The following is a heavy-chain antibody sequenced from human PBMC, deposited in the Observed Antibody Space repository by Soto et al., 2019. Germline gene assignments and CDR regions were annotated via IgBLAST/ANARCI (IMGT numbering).Heavy chain of an antibody. J-gene: IGHJ5*02. V-gene: IGHV6-1*01. CDR3: ARVGVKSPSWFDP. CDR1: GDSVSSNSAA. CDR2: TYYRSKWYN. Sequence: SHTLSLTCAISGDSVSSNSAAWTWIRQSPSRGLEWLGRTYYRSKWYNDYAVSVKSRITINPDTSKNQFSLQLNSVTPEDTAVYYCARVGVKSPSWFDPWGQGTLVTVSS. D-gene: IGHD6-13*01.